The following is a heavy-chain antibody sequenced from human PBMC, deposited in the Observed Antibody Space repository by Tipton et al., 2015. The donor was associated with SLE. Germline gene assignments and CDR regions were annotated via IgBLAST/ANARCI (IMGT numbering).Heavy chain of an antibody. V-gene: IGHV4-59*01. J-gene: IGHJ3*02. D-gene: IGHD2-15*01. CDR2: IYYSGST. Sequence: TLSLTCTVSGGSISSYYWGWIRQPPGKGLEWIGYIYYSGSTNYNPSLKSQVTITVDTSKNQFPLKLRSVTAAATAVYYCARRGCDAFDIWGQGTMVTVSS. CDR1: GGSISSYY. CDR3: ARRGCDAFDI.